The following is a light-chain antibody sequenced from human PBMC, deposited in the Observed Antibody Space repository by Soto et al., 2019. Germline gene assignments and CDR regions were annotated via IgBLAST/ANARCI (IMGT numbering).Light chain of an antibody. Sequence: QSVLTQPPSVSGAPGQSVTISCTGSSSNIGACFDVHWYQQLPGTAPKFLIYGNHNRPSGVPDRFSGSKSGTSASLVITGLLGEDEGDYYCQSYDSSLFVVFGGGTKLTVL. CDR3: QSYDSSLFVV. CDR1: SSNIGACFD. V-gene: IGLV1-40*01. J-gene: IGLJ2*01. CDR2: GNH.